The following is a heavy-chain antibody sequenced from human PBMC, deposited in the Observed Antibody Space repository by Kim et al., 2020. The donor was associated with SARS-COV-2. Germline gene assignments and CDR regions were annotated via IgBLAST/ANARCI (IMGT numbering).Heavy chain of an antibody. D-gene: IGHD2-2*01. V-gene: IGHV1-18*01. Sequence: QKIQGRVTMTTDPSTSTAYMELRSLRSDDTAVYYCARDQGCSSTSCSLDYWGQGTLVTVSS. J-gene: IGHJ4*02. CDR3: ARDQGCSSTSCSLDY.